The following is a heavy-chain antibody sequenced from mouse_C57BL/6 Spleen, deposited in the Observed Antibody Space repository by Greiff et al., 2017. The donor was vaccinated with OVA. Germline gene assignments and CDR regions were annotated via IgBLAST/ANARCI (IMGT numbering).Heavy chain of an antibody. Sequence: VQLQQSGPGLVQPSQSLSITCTVSGFSFTSYGVHWVRQCPGKGLEWLGVIWRGGSTDYNAAFMSRLSNTKDKAKSQVFFEINSLQADDTAIYYCAKEGGAYYGYDTEYAMDYWGQGTTVTVSS. J-gene: IGHJ4*01. D-gene: IGHD2-9*01. CDR2: IWRGGST. V-gene: IGHV2-5*01. CDR3: AKEGGAYYGYDTEYAMDY. CDR1: GFSFTSYG.